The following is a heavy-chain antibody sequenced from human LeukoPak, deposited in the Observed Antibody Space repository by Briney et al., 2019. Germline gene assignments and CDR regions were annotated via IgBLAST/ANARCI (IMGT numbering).Heavy chain of an antibody. CDR3: ARDYDFWSAYENNAFDT. CDR1: GYSISGGYF. Sequence: SETLSLTCTVSGYSISGGYFWGWLRQPPGKRLEWIGSIHHGGTTYYNPSLRSRLTILVDTSKNQFSLRLTSVTAADTAVYYCARDYDFWSAYENNAFDTWGQGTMVTVSS. CDR2: IHHGGTT. D-gene: IGHD3-3*01. J-gene: IGHJ3*02. V-gene: IGHV4-38-2*02.